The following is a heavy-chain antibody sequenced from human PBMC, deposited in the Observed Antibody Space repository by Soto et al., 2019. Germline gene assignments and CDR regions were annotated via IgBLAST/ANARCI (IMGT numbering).Heavy chain of an antibody. Sequence: LRLSCAASGFTFSSYSMNWVRQAPGKGLEWIGYIYYSGSTYYNPSLKSRVTISVDTSKNQFSLKLSSVTAADTAVYYCARVEGEGHCSSTSCYYFDYWGQGTLVTVSS. D-gene: IGHD2-2*01. CDR3: ARVEGEGHCSSTSCYYFDY. CDR1: GFTFSSYS. V-gene: IGHV4-30-4*08. CDR2: IYYSGST. J-gene: IGHJ4*02.